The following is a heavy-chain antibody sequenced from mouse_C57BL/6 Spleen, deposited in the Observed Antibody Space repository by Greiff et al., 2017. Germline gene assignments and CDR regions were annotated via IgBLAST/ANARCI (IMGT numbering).Heavy chain of an antibody. V-gene: IGHV1-15*01. J-gene: IGHJ2*01. CDR3: TREGAHRHYFDY. Sequence: QVQLQQSGAELVRPGASVTLSCKASGYTFTDYEMHWVKQTPVHGLEWIGAIDPETGGTAYNQKFKGKAILTADKSSSTAYMELRSLTSEDSAVYYCTREGAHRHYFDYWGQGTTLTVSS. CDR1: GYTFTDYE. CDR2: IDPETGGT.